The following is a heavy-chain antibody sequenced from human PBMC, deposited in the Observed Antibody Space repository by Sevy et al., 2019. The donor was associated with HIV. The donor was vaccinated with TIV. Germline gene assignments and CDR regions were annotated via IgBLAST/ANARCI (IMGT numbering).Heavy chain of an antibody. CDR2: IYYSGST. Sequence: SETLSLTCTVSGGSISSSSYYWGWIRQPPGKGLEWIGSIYYSGSTYYNPSLKSRVTISVDTSKNQFSLKLSSVTAADTAVYYCARLPYCSGGSFYFIWFDPWGQGTLVTVSS. J-gene: IGHJ5*02. V-gene: IGHV4-39*01. CDR3: ARLPYCSGGSFYFIWFDP. D-gene: IGHD2-15*01. CDR1: GGSISSSSYY.